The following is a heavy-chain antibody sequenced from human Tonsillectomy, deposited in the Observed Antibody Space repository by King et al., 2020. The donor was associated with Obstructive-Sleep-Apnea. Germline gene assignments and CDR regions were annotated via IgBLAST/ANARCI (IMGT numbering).Heavy chain of an antibody. CDR1: GASISRTDYF. V-gene: IGHV4-30-4*01. CDR2: IYYDGSP. J-gene: IGHJ4*02. CDR3: ARSYGDYYFDF. Sequence: QLQESGPGLVKPSQTLSLTCTVSGASISRTDYFWSWIRQPPGKGLEWIGYIYYDGSPYYNPVLKSRVTLSVKTSKNQFSRKLNSVTAADTAVYYCARSYGDYYFDFWGQGALVTVSS. D-gene: IGHD4-17*01.